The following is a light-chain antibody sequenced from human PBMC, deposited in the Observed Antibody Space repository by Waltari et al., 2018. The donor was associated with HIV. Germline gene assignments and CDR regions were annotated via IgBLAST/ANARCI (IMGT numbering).Light chain of an antibody. CDR2: EVN. Sequence: QSALTQPPSASGSPGQSVTIPCPATSSDVGRYDYLSWYQPHPGQAPKLLIYEVNQRPAGVPDRFSGSKSGNTASLTVSGLQAEDEAEYSCTSYAGINPVAFGGGTKLTVL. J-gene: IGLJ2*01. V-gene: IGLV2-8*01. CDR3: TSYAGINPVA. CDR1: SSDVGRYDY.